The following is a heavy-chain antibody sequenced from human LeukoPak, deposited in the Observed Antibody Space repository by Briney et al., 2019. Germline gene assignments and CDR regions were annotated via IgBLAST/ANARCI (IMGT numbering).Heavy chain of an antibody. CDR3: AKEGRLTVAAVVVENYFDY. CDR1: GFTVGSKY. Sequence: GGSLRLSCAASGFTVGSKYMSWVRQAPGKGLEWVSVIYSGGSTYYADSVKGRFTISRDNSKNTVYLQMNSLTTDDTAVYLCAKEGRLTVAAVVVENYFDYWGQGTPVIVSA. CDR2: IYSGGST. V-gene: IGHV3-66*01. D-gene: IGHD3-22*01. J-gene: IGHJ4*02.